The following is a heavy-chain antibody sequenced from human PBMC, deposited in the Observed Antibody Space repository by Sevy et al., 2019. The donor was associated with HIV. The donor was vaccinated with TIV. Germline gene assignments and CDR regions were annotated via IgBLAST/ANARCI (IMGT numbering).Heavy chain of an antibody. CDR2: ISTFTGGT. CDR1: GYTFTNYG. D-gene: IGHD1-1*01. CDR3: ATYCESTSCYRESPFDY. Sequence: ASVKVSCKASGYTFTNYGVSWVRQAPGQGLEWMGWISTFTGGTNYAEKFQSRVAMTRDTSSSTAYMELRNLRSDDTAVYYCATYCESTSCYRESPFDYWGQGSLVTVSS. J-gene: IGHJ4*02. V-gene: IGHV1-18*01.